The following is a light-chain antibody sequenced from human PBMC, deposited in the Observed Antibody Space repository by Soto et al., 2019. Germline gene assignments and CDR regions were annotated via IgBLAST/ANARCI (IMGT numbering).Light chain of an antibody. CDR1: QSVSSRY. V-gene: IGKV3-20*01. Sequence: EIVLTQSPGTLSLSPGERATLSYRASQSVSSRYLAWYQQKPGHAPRLLIYGASSRAAGIPDRFSGSGSGTDFTLTISRLEPEDFAVYYCHQYDSWTFGQGTKVDIK. J-gene: IGKJ1*01. CDR2: GAS. CDR3: HQYDSWT.